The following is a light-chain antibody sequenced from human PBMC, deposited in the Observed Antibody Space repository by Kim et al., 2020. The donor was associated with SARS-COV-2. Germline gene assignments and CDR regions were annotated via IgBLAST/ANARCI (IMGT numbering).Light chain of an antibody. V-gene: IGLV7-46*02. CDR1: TGPVTNGHY. Sequence: PGGTVTLTCGSSTGPVTNGHYPYWFQQKPGQVPRTLIYATINKDSWTPARFSGSLLGGKAALTLLDAQPEDEADYYCSVLHNGGRPFGGGTQLTVL. CDR2: ATI. J-gene: IGLJ2*01. CDR3: SVLHNGGRP.